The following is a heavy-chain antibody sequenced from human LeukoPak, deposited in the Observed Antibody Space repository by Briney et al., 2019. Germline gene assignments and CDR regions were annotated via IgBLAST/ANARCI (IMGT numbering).Heavy chain of an antibody. Sequence: GGSLRLSCAASGFTVTSTYITWARQAPGKGLEWVSIIHISGSTYYADSVRARFTISRDNSKNTVYLQMNSLRAEDTAVYYCARAVEYLPLDYWGQGTLVTVSS. CDR1: GFTVTSTY. J-gene: IGHJ4*02. CDR3: ARAVEYLPLDY. CDR2: IHISGST. D-gene: IGHD2/OR15-2a*01. V-gene: IGHV3-66*01.